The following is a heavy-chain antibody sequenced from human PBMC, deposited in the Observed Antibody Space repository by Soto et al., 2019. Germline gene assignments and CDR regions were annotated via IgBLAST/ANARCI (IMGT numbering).Heavy chain of an antibody. CDR3: AKDSCSGGSCYPGLWAFDI. D-gene: IGHD2-15*01. Sequence: EVQLLESGGGLVQPGGSLRLSCAASGFTFSSYAMSWVRQAPGKGLEWVSAISGSGGSTYYADSVKGRFTISRDNSKNTLYLQMNSLRAEDTAVYYCAKDSCSGGSCYPGLWAFDIWGQGSMVTVSS. V-gene: IGHV3-23*01. J-gene: IGHJ3*02. CDR2: ISGSGGST. CDR1: GFTFSSYA.